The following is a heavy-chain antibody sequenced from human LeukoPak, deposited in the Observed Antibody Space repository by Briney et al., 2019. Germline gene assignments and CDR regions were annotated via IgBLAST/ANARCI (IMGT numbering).Heavy chain of an antibody. CDR3: TREKGIVVVTPFDY. J-gene: IGHJ4*02. D-gene: IGHD3-22*01. V-gene: IGHV3-15*01. Sequence: GGSLRLSCAASGFTFSNAWMSGVRQAPGKGLEWVGRIKSKTDGGTTDYAAPVKGRFTISRDDSKNTLYLQMNSLKTEDTALYYCTREKGIVVVTPFDYWGQGTLVTVSS. CDR2: IKSKTDGGTT. CDR1: GFTFSNAW.